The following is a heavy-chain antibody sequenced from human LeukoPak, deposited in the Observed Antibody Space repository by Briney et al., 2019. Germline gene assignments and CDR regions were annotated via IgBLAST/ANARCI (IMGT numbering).Heavy chain of an antibody. D-gene: IGHD3-16*01. CDR3: ARIITAFQAFDS. CDR2: IYYSGST. V-gene: IGHV4-39*07. CDR1: GGSISSYY. Sequence: SETLSLTCTVSGGSISSYYWGWIRQPPGKGLEWIGNIYYSGSTYYNPSLKSRVTISVDTSKNQFSLKLSSVTAADTAVYSCARIITAFQAFDSWGQGTLVTVSS. J-gene: IGHJ4*02.